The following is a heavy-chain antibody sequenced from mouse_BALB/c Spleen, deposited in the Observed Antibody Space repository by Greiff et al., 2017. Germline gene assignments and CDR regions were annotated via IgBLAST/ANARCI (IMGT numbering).Heavy chain of an antibody. J-gene: IGHJ4*01. CDR2: ISYSGST. V-gene: IGHV3-8*02. Sequence: EVKLMESGPSLVKPSQTLSLTCSVTGDSITSGYWNWIRKFPGNKLEYMGYISYSGSTYYNPSLKSRISITRDTSKNQYYLQLNSVTTEDTATYYCARGLRPYYAMDDWGQGTSVTVSS. D-gene: IGHD2-4*01. CDR1: GDSITSGY. CDR3: ARGLRPYYAMDD.